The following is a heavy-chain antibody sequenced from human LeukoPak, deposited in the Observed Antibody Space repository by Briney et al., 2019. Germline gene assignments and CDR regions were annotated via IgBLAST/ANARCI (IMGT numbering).Heavy chain of an antibody. CDR1: GFTFSTYA. Sequence: GGSLRLSCAASGFTFSTYAMAWVRQAPGKGLEWVSSFFGSGGGTYYADSVRGRFTISRDDSKNTLYLQMNSLRAEDTAVYYFVKYSYPSSGPLDYWGQETLVTVFS. CDR3: VKYSYPSSGPLDY. CDR2: FFGSGGGT. J-gene: IGHJ4*02. D-gene: IGHD3-22*01. V-gene: IGHV3-23*01.